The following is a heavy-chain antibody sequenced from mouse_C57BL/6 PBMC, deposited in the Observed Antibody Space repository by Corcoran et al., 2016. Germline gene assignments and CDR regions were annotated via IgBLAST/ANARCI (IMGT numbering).Heavy chain of an antibody. CDR1: GYTFTDYY. V-gene: IGHV1-75*01. J-gene: IGHJ1*03. CDR3: ARPYYYGSSYWYFDV. CDR2: IFPGSGST. Sequence: QVQLQQSGPELVKPGASVKISCKASGYTFTDYYINWVKQRPGQGLEWIGWIFPGSGSTYYNEKFKGKATLTVDKSSSTAYMLLSSLTSEDSAVYFYARPYYYGSSYWYFDVWGTGTTVTVSS. D-gene: IGHD1-1*01.